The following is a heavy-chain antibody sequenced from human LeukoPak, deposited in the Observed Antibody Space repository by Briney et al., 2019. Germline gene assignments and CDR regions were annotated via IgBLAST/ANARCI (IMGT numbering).Heavy chain of an antibody. CDR2: MNPNSDNT. CDR1: GYTFTSND. D-gene: IGHD3-3*01. J-gene: IGHJ6*02. V-gene: IGHV1-8*01. Sequence: ASVKVSCKASGYTFTSNDIHWVRQAPGQGLEWMGRMNPNSDNTGYAQKFQGRVTMTKNTSISTAYMELTSLRSAGTAVYYCVRGLVTRSLEWLMENFYYGMDVWGQGTTVTVSS. CDR3: VRGLVTRSLEWLMENFYYGMDV.